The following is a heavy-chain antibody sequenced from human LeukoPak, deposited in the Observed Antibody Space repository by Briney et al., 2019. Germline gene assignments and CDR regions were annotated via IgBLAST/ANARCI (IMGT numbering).Heavy chain of an antibody. D-gene: IGHD2-15*01. CDR3: ARHRDIVVVFDFDY. CDR1: GYTFTSYG. Sequence: ASVKVSCKASGYTFTSYGISWVRQAPGQGLEWMGWISAYNGNTNYAQKLQGRVTMTTDTSTSTAYMELRSLRSDDTAVYYCARHRDIVVVFDFDYWGQGTLVTVSS. CDR2: ISAYNGNT. V-gene: IGHV1-18*01. J-gene: IGHJ4*02.